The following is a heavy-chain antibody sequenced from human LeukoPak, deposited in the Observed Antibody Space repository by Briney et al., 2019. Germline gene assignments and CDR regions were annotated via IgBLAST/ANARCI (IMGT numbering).Heavy chain of an antibody. Sequence: GGSLRLPCAASGFTFSSYSMNWVRQAPGKGLEWVSSISSSSSYIYYADSVKGRFTISRDNAKNSLYLQMNSLRAEDTAVYYCARGRIAAAYQGGSDYWGQGTLVTVSS. CDR1: GFTFSSYS. V-gene: IGHV3-21*01. J-gene: IGHJ4*02. D-gene: IGHD6-13*01. CDR3: ARGRIAAAYQGGSDY. CDR2: ISSSSSYI.